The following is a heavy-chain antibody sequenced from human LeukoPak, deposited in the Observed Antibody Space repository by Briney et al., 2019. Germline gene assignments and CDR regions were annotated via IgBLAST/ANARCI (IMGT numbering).Heavy chain of an antibody. CDR3: ARGPYYGSGTYPSFDY. Sequence: PSETLSLTCAVYGGSFSGYYWSWVRQPPGKGLEWIGEINHSGSTNYNPSLKSRVTISVDTSKNQFSLKLSSVTAADTAVYYCARGPYYGSGTYPSFDYSGQGTLFSVSS. V-gene: IGHV4-34*01. D-gene: IGHD3-10*01. J-gene: IGHJ4*02. CDR2: INHSGST. CDR1: GGSFSGYY.